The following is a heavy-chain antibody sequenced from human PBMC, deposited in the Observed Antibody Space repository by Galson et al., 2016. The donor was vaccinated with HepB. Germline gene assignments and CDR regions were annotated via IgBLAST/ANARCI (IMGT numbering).Heavy chain of an antibody. CDR2: ISTYNGDT. CDR1: GYSFSNYG. Sequence: SVKVSCKASGYSFSNYGINWVRQAPGQGLEWMGWISTYNGDTNYAPKLQGRVTMTTDTSTSTAYMDLMSLRSDDPAVHYCTRGHCSAGSCYPFDFWGQGTLVTVSS. D-gene: IGHD2-15*01. V-gene: IGHV1-18*04. CDR3: TRGHCSAGSCYPFDF. J-gene: IGHJ4*02.